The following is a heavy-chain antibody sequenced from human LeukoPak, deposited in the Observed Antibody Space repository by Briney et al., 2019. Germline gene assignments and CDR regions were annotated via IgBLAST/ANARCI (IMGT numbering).Heavy chain of an antibody. Sequence: SETLSLTCAVSGDSITSTNWWTWVGQLPGKGLEWIGEIYHSGSTNYNPSLKSRVTISLDRSRNQFSLRLNSVTAADTAVYYCARGGNSAWYFDYWGQGTLVTVSS. CDR3: ARGGNSAWYFDY. J-gene: IGHJ4*02. V-gene: IGHV4-4*02. CDR2: IYHSGST. D-gene: IGHD6-19*01. CDR1: GDSITSTNW.